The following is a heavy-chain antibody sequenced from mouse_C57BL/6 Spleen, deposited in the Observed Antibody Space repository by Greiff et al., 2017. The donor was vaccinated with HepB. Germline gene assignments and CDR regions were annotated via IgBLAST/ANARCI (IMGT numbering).Heavy chain of an antibody. CDR2: IYPGSGST. V-gene: IGHV1-55*01. CDR3: ARYGTVVAPFDY. Sequence: VQLQQPGAEFVKPGASVKMSCKASGYTFTSYWITWVKQRPGQGLEWIGDIYPGSGSTNYNEKFKSKATLTVDTSSSTAYMQLSSLTSEDSAVYYCARYGTVVAPFDYWGQGTTLTVSS. J-gene: IGHJ2*01. D-gene: IGHD1-1*01. CDR1: GYTFTSYW.